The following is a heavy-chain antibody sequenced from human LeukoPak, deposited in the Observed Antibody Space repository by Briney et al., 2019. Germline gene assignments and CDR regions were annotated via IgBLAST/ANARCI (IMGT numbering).Heavy chain of an antibody. Sequence: GGSLRLSCTVAGFTFGDYAMSWVRQAPGKGLEWVGFIRSKAYGGTTEYAASVKGRFTISRDDSKSIAYLQMDSLKTEDTAVYYCTRRDIVATIDYFDYWGQGTLVTVSS. CDR3: TRRDIVATIDYFDY. J-gene: IGHJ4*02. D-gene: IGHD5-12*01. V-gene: IGHV3-49*04. CDR1: GFTFGDYA. CDR2: IRSKAYGGTT.